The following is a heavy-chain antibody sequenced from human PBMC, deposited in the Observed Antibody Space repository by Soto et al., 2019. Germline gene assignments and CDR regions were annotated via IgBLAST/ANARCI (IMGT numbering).Heavy chain of an antibody. J-gene: IGHJ4*02. CDR3: ARDKEGDTMVRGVTTYFDY. Sequence: GGSLRLSCAASGFTFSSYAMHWVRQAPGKGLEWVAVISYDGSNKYYADSVKGRFTISRDNSKNTLYLQMNSLRAEDTAVYYCARDKEGDTMVRGVTTYFDYWGQGTLVTVSS. CDR2: ISYDGSNK. CDR1: GFTFSSYA. V-gene: IGHV3-30-3*01. D-gene: IGHD3-10*01.